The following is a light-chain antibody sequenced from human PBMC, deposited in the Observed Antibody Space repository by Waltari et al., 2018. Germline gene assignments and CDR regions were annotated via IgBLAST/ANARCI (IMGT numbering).Light chain of an antibody. Sequence: DIVMTQSPLSLPVTPGEPASISCRSSQSLLHSNGYNYLDWYLQKPGQSPQLLIYLGSNRASGVPDRFSGSGSGTDFTLKISRVEAEDVGVYYCKQALQTPWYTFGQGTKLEIK. CDR1: QSLLHSNGYNY. CDR3: KQALQTPWYT. CDR2: LGS. V-gene: IGKV2-28*01. J-gene: IGKJ2*01.